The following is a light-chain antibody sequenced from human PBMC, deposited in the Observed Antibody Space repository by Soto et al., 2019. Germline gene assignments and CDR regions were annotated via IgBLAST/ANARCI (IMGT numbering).Light chain of an antibody. CDR3: QQGYSTPWT. J-gene: IGKJ1*01. V-gene: IGKV1-39*01. CDR1: QSIGTY. CDR2: AAS. Sequence: DIQMTQSPSSLSASEGDRVTITCRASQSIGTYLHWYQQKPGKAPKLLIYAASNLQSGVPSRFSGSGSGTDFTLTMNSLQPEDFATYYCQQGYSTPWTFGQGTKVEIK.